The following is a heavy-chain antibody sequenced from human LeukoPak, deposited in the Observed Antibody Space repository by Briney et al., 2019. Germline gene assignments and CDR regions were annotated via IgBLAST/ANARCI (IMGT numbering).Heavy chain of an antibody. CDR3: ARAYSKRWLQFGGPQIDY. D-gene: IGHD5-24*01. V-gene: IGHV4-34*01. CDR1: GGSFSDYY. Sequence: KPSETLSLTCAVYGGSFSDYYWSWIRQPPGKGLEWIGEINHSGSTNYNPSLKSRVTISVDTSKNQFSLKLSSVTAADTAVYYCARAYSKRWLQFGGPQIDYWGQGTLVTVSS. J-gene: IGHJ4*02. CDR2: INHSGST.